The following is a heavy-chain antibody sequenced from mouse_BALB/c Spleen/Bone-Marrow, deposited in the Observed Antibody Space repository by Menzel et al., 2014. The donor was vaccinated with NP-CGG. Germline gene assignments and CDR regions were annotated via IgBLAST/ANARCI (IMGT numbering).Heavy chain of an antibody. J-gene: IGHJ4*01. CDR3: ARSTMITTGYYYAMDY. D-gene: IGHD2-4*01. V-gene: IGHV5-17*02. Sequence: EVKLVESGGGLVQPGGSRKVSCAASGFTFSSFEMHWVRQAPEKGLEWVAYISSGSSTIYYADTVKGRFTISRDNPKNTLFLQMTSLRSEDTAMYYCARSTMITTGYYYAMDYWGQGTSVTVSS. CDR1: GFTFSSFE. CDR2: ISSGSSTI.